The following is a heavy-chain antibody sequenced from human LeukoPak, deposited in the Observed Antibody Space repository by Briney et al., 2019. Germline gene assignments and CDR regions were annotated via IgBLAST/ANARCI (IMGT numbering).Heavy chain of an antibody. Sequence: GGSLRLSCAASGFTVSSNYMSWVRQAPGKGLEWVSVIYSGGSTYYADSVKGRFTISRDNSKNTLYPQMNSLRAEDTAVYYCAIRGRYYDFWSGIVDYWGQGTLVTVSS. CDR1: GFTVSSNY. V-gene: IGHV3-66*02. J-gene: IGHJ4*02. D-gene: IGHD3-3*01. CDR3: AIRGRYYDFWSGIVDY. CDR2: IYSGGST.